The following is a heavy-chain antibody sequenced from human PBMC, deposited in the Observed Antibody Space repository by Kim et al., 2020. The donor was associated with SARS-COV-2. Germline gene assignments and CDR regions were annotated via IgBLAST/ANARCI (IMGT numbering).Heavy chain of an antibody. Sequence: VKGRFTISRDNAKNSLYLQMNSLRDEDTAVYFCARRYYDSSGYYGGEVALDSWGLGTLVTVSS. V-gene: IGHV3-48*02. J-gene: IGHJ5*01. D-gene: IGHD3-22*01. CDR3: ARRYYDSSGYYGGEVALDS.